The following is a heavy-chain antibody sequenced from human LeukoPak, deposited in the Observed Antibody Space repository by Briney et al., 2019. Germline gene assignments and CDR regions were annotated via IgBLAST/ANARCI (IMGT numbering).Heavy chain of an antibody. CDR3: ARDNTAGGPFDY. J-gene: IGHJ4*02. Sequence: GASVKVSCKASGHTFTIYYMHWVRQAPGQGLEWMGIINPSGGRTNYAQKFQGRVTITRDTSTSAVYMELSSLRSEDTAMYYCARDNTAGGPFDYWGQGTLVTVSS. V-gene: IGHV1-46*01. CDR2: INPSGGRT. CDR1: GHTFTIYY. D-gene: IGHD6-13*01.